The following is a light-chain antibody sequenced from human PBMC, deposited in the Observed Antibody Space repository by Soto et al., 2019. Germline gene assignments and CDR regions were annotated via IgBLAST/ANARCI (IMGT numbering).Light chain of an antibody. Sequence: DIPMTQSPSSLSASVGDRVTITCRASQSISSYLNWYQQKPGKAPKLLIYAASSLQSGVPSRFSGSGSGTEFTLTISSLQPEDFATYYCQQSYSTPVTFGGGTKVEIK. CDR3: QQSYSTPVT. V-gene: IGKV1-39*01. J-gene: IGKJ4*01. CDR1: QSISSY. CDR2: AAS.